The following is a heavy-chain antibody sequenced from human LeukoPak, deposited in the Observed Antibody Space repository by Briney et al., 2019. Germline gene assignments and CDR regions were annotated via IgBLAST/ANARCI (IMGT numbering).Heavy chain of an antibody. CDR3: ARDEVAYYYDSSGSDAFDI. Sequence: ASVKVSCKASGYTFTSYGISWVRQAPGQGLEWMGWISAYNGNTNYAQKLQGRVTMTTDTSTSTAYMEPRSLRSDDTAVYYCARDEVAYYYDSSGSDAFDIWGQGTMVTVSS. J-gene: IGHJ3*02. D-gene: IGHD3-22*01. CDR1: GYTFTSYG. CDR2: ISAYNGNT. V-gene: IGHV1-18*01.